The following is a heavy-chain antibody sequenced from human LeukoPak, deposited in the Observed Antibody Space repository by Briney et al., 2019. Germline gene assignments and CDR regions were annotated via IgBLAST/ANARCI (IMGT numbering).Heavy chain of an antibody. CDR3: ARDLGYYYGMDV. Sequence: GGSLRLSCAASGFTFSSYWMSWVRQAPGEGLEWVAKINQDGTEKAYVDSVRGRFTISRDNAKNSLFLQMNSLRAEDTAVYYCARDLGYYYGMDVWGQGTTVTVSS. CDR1: GFTFSSYW. J-gene: IGHJ6*02. CDR2: INQDGTEK. D-gene: IGHD7-27*01. V-gene: IGHV3-7*03.